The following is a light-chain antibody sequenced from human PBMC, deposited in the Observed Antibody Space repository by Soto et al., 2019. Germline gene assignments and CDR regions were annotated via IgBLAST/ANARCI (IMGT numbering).Light chain of an antibody. CDR3: QQYNSYSGM. CDR1: QSIISW. V-gene: IGKV1-5*01. J-gene: IGKJ1*01. Sequence: GDRVTITCRASQSIISWLAWYQQKPGEAPKLLIYDASALPRGVPSRFSGSGSGTEFTLTISGLQPDDFASYYCQQYNSYSGMFGQGTKVDIK. CDR2: DAS.